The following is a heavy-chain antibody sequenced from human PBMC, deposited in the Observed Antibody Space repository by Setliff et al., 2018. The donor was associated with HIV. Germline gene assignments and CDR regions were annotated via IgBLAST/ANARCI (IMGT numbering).Heavy chain of an antibody. J-gene: IGHJ3*01. V-gene: IGHV4-4*02. CDR1: GDSISSRNW. CDR3: VRAGDYYDRTGARAGFDF. Sequence: PSETLSLTCAVTGDSISSRNWWSWVRQAPGKGLQWIGEIYQNGLTNYSPSLKSRVSMSLDKSKNQFSLKMTSVTAADTAVYYCVRAGDYYDRTGARAGFDFWGQGTRVTVSS. D-gene: IGHD3-22*01. CDR2: IYQNGLT.